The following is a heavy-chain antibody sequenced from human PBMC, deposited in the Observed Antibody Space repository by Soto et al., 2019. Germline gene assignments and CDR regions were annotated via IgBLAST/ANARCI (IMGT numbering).Heavy chain of an antibody. V-gene: IGHV3-30-3*01. D-gene: IGHD6-13*01. CDR3: ARNKLFRVAAAGQYYYYGMYV. Sequence: GGSLRLSCAASGFTFSSYAMHWVRQAPGKGLEWVAVISYDGSNKYYADSVKGRFTISRDNSKNTLYLQMNSLRAEDTAVYYCARNKLFRVAAAGQYYYYGMYVWGQGTTVTVSS. CDR1: GFTFSSYA. CDR2: ISYDGSNK. J-gene: IGHJ6*02.